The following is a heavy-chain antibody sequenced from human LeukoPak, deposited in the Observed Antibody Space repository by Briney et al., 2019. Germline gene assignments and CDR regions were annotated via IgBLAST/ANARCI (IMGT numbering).Heavy chain of an antibody. CDR1: GYSISSGYY. V-gene: IGHV4-38-2*01. J-gene: IGHJ4*02. CDR2: IYHSGST. D-gene: IGHD2-21*02. CDR3: ASGPIVVVTATFEY. Sequence: PSETLSLTCAVSGYSISSGYYWGWIRQPPGKGLEWIGSIYHSGSTYYNPSLKGRVTISVDTSKNQFSLKLSSVTAADTAVYYCASGPIVVVTATFEYWGQGTLVTVSS.